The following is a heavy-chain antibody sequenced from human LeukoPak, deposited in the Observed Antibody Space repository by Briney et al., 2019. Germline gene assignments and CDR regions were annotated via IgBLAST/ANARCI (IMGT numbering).Heavy chain of an antibody. Sequence: GGSLRLSCAASGFTFSSYSMNWVRQAPGKGLEWVSSISSSSSYIHYADSVKGRFTISRDNAKNSLYLQMNSLRAEDTAVYYCARDTKRYSYDAFDIWGQGTMVTVSS. J-gene: IGHJ3*02. CDR2: ISSSSSYI. V-gene: IGHV3-21*01. CDR3: ARDTKRYSYDAFDI. CDR1: GFTFSSYS. D-gene: IGHD5-18*01.